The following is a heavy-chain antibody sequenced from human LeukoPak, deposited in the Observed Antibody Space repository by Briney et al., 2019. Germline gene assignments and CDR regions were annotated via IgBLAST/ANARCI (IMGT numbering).Heavy chain of an antibody. CDR3: ARDTSEGATIDY. CDR1: GGSISSGSYY. V-gene: IGHV4-61*02. D-gene: IGHD1-26*01. J-gene: IGHJ4*02. Sequence: SQTLSLTCTVSGGSISSGSYYWRWIRQPAGEGLEWIERIYTSGRTNYNPSLKSRVTISVDTSKNQFSLKLSSVTAADTAVYYCARDTSEGATIDYWGQGTLVTVSS. CDR2: IYTSGRT.